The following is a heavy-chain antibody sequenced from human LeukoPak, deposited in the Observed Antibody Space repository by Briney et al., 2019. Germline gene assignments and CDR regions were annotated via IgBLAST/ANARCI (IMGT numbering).Heavy chain of an antibody. CDR2: ITSSSSHI. J-gene: IGHJ6*03. CDR1: GFTFSNYW. D-gene: IGHD4-11*01. CDR3: ARVMMGATVTTFHYYCMDV. V-gene: IGHV3-21*01. Sequence: GGSLRLSCAASGFTFSNYWMTWVRQAPGKGLERVASITSSSSHIYYADSVKGRFTISRDNAKNSLYLQMNSLRAEDTAIYYCARVMMGATVTTFHYYCMDVWGVGTTVTVSS.